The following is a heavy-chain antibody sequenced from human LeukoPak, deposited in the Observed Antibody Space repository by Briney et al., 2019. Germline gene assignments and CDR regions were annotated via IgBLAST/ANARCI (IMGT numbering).Heavy chain of an antibody. J-gene: IGHJ6*03. CDR1: GGAISSYY. V-gene: IGHV4-4*07. D-gene: IGHD6-13*01. CDR3: ARGTGSSWYYYYMDV. Sequence: SETLSLTCTVSGGAISSYYWSWIRQPAGKGLEWIGRIYTGGSTNYNPSLKSRVTMSVDTSENQFSLKLSSVTAADTAVYYCARGTGSSWYYYYMDVWGKGTTVTVSS. CDR2: IYTGGST.